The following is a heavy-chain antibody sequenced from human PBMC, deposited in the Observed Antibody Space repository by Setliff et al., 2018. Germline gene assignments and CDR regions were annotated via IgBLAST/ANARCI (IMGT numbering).Heavy chain of an antibody. CDR3: ARDGGEY. Sequence: SLRLSCAASGFAFNTYWMHWVRQAPGKGLVWVSRIKSDGSSTTYADSVKGRFTISRDNAKNTLYLQMNGLRAEDTAVYYCARDGGEYWGQGTLVTVSS. CDR2: IKSDGSST. J-gene: IGHJ4*02. CDR1: GFAFNTYW. V-gene: IGHV3-74*01. D-gene: IGHD3-16*01.